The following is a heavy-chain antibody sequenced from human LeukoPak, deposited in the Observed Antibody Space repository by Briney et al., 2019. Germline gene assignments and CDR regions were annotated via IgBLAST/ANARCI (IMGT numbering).Heavy chain of an antibody. CDR1: GFTFTSYA. Sequence: PGGSLRLSCAASGFTFTSYAMSWVRQAPGKGLEWVSDINDNGGSTFYADSVKGRFTISRDNSRNTLYLQMNSLRAEDTALYYCAKEYSQFESTSPLDFWGQGTPVTVSS. J-gene: IGHJ4*02. CDR2: INDNGGST. V-gene: IGHV3-23*01. D-gene: IGHD2-15*01. CDR3: AKEYSQFESTSPLDF.